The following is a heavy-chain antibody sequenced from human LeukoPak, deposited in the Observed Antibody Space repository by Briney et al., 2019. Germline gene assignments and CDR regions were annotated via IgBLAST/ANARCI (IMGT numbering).Heavy chain of an antibody. D-gene: IGHD3-10*01. V-gene: IGHV4-4*02. CDR2: IYHSGST. CDR3: ARDSSYGSGSYSVWFDP. Sequence: SGTLSLTCAVSGGSISSSNWWSWVRQPPGKGLEWIGEIYHSGSTNYNPSLKSRVTISVDKSKNQFSLKLSSVTAADTAVYYCARDSSYGSGSYSVWFDPWGQGTLVTVSS. J-gene: IGHJ5*02. CDR1: GGSISSSNW.